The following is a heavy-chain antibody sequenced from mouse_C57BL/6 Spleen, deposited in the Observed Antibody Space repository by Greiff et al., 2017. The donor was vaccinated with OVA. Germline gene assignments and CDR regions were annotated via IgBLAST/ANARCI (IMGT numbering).Heavy chain of an antibody. Sequence: DVQLVESGGGLVQPGGSLSLSCAASGFTFTDYYMSWVRQPPGKALEWLGFIRNKANGYTTEYSASVKGRFTISRDNSQSILYLQMNALRAEDSATYYCARLYGNYWYFDVWGTGTTVTVSS. CDR1: GFTFTDYY. D-gene: IGHD2-1*01. V-gene: IGHV7-3*01. CDR3: ARLYGNYWYFDV. J-gene: IGHJ1*03. CDR2: IRNKANGYTT.